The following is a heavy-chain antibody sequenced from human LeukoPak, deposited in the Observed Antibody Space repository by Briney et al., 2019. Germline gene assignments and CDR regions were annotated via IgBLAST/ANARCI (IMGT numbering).Heavy chain of an antibody. CDR1: DYSISSGYY. CDR2: IYHSEST. CDR3: ARAPHYYDSSGYFWFDP. D-gene: IGHD3-22*01. V-gene: IGHV4-38-2*02. Sequence: SETLSLTCTVSDYSISSGYYWGWIRQPPGKGLEWIGSIYHSESTYYNPSLKSRVTISVDTSKNQFSLKLSSVTAADTAVYYCARAPHYYDSSGYFWFDPWGQGTLVTVSS. J-gene: IGHJ5*02.